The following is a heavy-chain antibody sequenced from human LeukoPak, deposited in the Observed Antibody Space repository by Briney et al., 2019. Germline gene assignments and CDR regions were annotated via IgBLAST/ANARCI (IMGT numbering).Heavy chain of an antibody. J-gene: IGHJ4*02. Sequence: PGGSLRLSCAASGFTFSSYAMSWVRQAPGKGLEWVSAISGSGGSTYYADSVKGRFTISRDNSKNTLYLQMNSLRAEDTAVYYCAKDPAFECSSSPFFDYWGQGTLVTVSS. CDR1: GFTFSSYA. CDR2: ISGSGGST. V-gene: IGHV3-23*01. CDR3: AKDPAFECSSSPFFDY. D-gene: IGHD6-6*01.